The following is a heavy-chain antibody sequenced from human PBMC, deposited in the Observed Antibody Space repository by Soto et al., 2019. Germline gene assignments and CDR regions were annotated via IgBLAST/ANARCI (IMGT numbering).Heavy chain of an antibody. D-gene: IGHD5-18*01. CDR2: IYHSGST. V-gene: IGHV4-34*01. CDR1: GVSFSDYY. CDR3: ARGRGYKFDY. Sequence: SETLSLTCAVHGVSFSDYYWSWIRQPPGKGLEWIGYIYHSGSTYYNPSLKSRVTISVDRSKNQFSLKLSSVTAADTAVYYCARGRGYKFDYWGQGTLVTVSS. J-gene: IGHJ4*02.